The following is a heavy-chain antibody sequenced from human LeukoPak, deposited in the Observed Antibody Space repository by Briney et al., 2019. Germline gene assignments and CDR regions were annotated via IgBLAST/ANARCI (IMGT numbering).Heavy chain of an antibody. Sequence: SVKVSSKASGGTFSSYAISWVRQAPGQGLEWMGRIIPILGIANYAQKFQGRVTITADKSTSTAYMELSSLRSEDTAVYYCARAAGTEDYFDYWGQGTLVTVSS. V-gene: IGHV1-69*04. J-gene: IGHJ4*02. D-gene: IGHD6-13*01. CDR3: ARAAGTEDYFDY. CDR2: IIPILGIA. CDR1: GGTFSSYA.